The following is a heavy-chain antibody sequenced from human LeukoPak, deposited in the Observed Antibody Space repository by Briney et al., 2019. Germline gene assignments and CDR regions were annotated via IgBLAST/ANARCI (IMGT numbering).Heavy chain of an antibody. V-gene: IGHV3-30*04. CDR3: AKGGTYPAFGMDV. J-gene: IGHJ6*02. Sequence: GGSLRLSCAASGFTFSTYTIHWVRQAPGKGLEWVAVISYDGSNKYYADSVKGRFTLSRDNSQNTLYLQMNSLRADDTGVYYCAKGGTYPAFGMDVWGQGTTVTVSS. CDR1: GFTFSTYT. CDR2: ISYDGSNK. D-gene: IGHD2-15*01.